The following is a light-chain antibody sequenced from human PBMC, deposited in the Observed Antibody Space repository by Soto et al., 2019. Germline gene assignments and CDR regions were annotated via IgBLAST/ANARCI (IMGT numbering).Light chain of an antibody. Sequence: DIQMTQSPSTLSASVGDRVTITCRASQSISNWLAWYQQKPGKAHKILIYKTYSLESGVQSRFSGSGSGTEFTLTIRSLQPDDFATYYCQQYNGYRWTFGQGTKVDIK. J-gene: IGKJ1*01. CDR2: KTY. CDR1: QSISNW. CDR3: QQYNGYRWT. V-gene: IGKV1-5*03.